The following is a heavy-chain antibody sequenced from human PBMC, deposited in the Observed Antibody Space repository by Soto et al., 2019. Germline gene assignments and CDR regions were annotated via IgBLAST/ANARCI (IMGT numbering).Heavy chain of an antibody. CDR2: IYWDDDK. CDR1: GFSLSTSGVG. V-gene: IGHV2-5*02. D-gene: IGHD1-1*01. CDR3: AHSSLENHSPHFDY. Sequence: QITLKESGPTLVKPTQTLTLTCTFSGFSLSTSGVGVGWIRQPPGKALEWLALIYWDDDKRYSPSLKSRLTITKDTSKNQVVLTLTDMDPVDTATYYCAHSSLENHSPHFDYWGQGTLVTVSS. J-gene: IGHJ4*02.